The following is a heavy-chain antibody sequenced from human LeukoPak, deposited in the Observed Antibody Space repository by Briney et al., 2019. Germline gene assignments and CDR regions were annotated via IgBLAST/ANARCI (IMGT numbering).Heavy chain of an antibody. CDR2: IIPIFGTA. Sequence: GASVKVSCKASGGTFSSYAISWVRQAPGQGLEWMGGIIPIFGTANYAQKFQGRVTITTDESTSTAYMELSSLRSEDTAVYYCARLWFGELNDAFDIWGQGTVVTVSS. CDR1: GGTFSSYA. J-gene: IGHJ3*02. V-gene: IGHV1-69*05. CDR3: ARLWFGELNDAFDI. D-gene: IGHD3-10*01.